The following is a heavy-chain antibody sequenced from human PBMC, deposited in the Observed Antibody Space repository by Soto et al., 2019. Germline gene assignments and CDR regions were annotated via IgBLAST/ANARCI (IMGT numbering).Heavy chain of an antibody. Sequence: SETLSLTCTVSGGFISSSSYYWVLIRQPPGKGLEWIGSIYYSGSTYYNPSLKSRVTISVDTSKNQFSLKLSSVTAADTAVYYCASENRDPGYYYYMDVWGKGATVTVSS. V-gene: IGHV4-39*01. CDR3: ASENRDPGYYYYMDV. CDR1: GGFISSSSYY. J-gene: IGHJ6*03. CDR2: IYYSGST.